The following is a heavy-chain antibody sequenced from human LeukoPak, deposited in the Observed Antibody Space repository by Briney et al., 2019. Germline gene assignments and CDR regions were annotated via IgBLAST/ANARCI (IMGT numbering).Heavy chain of an antibody. J-gene: IGHJ5*02. CDR1: GFTFGDYA. CDR3: VRDWPGDSYGADP. Sequence: PGGSLRLSCTASGFTFGDYAMSWVRQAPGKGLEWVGFIRSKAYGGTTEYAASVKGRFTISRDDSKSIAYLQMNSLKTEDTAVYYCVRDWPGDSYGADPWGQGTLVTVSS. D-gene: IGHD5-18*01. V-gene: IGHV3-49*04. CDR2: IRSKAYGGTT.